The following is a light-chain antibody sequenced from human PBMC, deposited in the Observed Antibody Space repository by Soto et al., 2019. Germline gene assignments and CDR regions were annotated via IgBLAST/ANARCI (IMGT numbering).Light chain of an antibody. CDR2: AAS. V-gene: IGKV1-8*01. J-gene: IGKJ4*01. CDR3: QQYHTYPPLT. CDR1: QDISSY. Sequence: AIQMTQSPSSFSASTGDRVTITCRASQDISSYLAWYQQKPGKAPKVLIYAASTLQSGVPSRFSGSGSGTDLTLTISGLQSEDFATYYCQQYHTYPPLTFGGGTKVEIK.